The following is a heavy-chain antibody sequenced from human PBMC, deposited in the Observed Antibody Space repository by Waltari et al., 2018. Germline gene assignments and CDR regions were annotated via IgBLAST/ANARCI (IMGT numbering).Heavy chain of an antibody. D-gene: IGHD3-10*01. J-gene: IGHJ4*02. Sequence: EVQLVQSGAAVKKPGESLKISCKGSGYRFTSYWIGWVRQMPGKGLEWMGISVRGDSDTRYSPSFQGQVTISADKSISAAYLQWSSLKASDTATYYCARRGDYFDYWGQGTLVTVSS. CDR2: SVRGDSDT. V-gene: IGHV5-51*01. CDR1: GYRFTSYW. CDR3: ARRGDYFDY.